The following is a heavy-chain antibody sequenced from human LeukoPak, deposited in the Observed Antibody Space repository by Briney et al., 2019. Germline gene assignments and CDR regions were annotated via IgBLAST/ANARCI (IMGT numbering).Heavy chain of an antibody. V-gene: IGHV1-2*02. CDR3: ARDSHDWNYSGFDP. J-gene: IGHJ5*02. D-gene: IGHD1-7*01. CDR1: GYTFTGYY. Sequence: ASVKVSCKASGYTFTGYYIHWVRQAPGQGLEWMGWINPNSGGTNYAQKFQGRVTMTRDTSFSTAYMELSRLRSGDTAVYYCARDSHDWNYSGFDPWGQGTLVTVSS. CDR2: INPNSGGT.